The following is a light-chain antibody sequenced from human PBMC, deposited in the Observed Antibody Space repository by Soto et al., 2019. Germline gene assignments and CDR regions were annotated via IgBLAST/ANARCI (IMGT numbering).Light chain of an antibody. CDR1: QSFSTW. CDR2: KTS. CDR3: QQYNSNPLT. Sequence: DIQMTQSPSTLSASVGDRVTITCRASQSFSTWLAWYQQKPGKAPNLLIYKTSILESGVPSRFSGSGSVTEFPLTISSLQPDDFATYYCQQYNSNPLTFGGGTKVEIK. V-gene: IGKV1-5*03. J-gene: IGKJ4*01.